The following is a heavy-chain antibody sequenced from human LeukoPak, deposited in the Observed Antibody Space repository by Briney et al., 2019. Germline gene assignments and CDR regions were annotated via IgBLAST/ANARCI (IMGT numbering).Heavy chain of an antibody. V-gene: IGHV4-61*08. CDR1: GGSISSGGYY. J-gene: IGHJ4*02. Sequence: PSETLSLTCTVSGGSISSGGYYWSWIRQPPGKGLEWIGYIYHSGSTNYNPSLKSRVTMSVDTSKNQFSLKLSSVTAADTAVYYCARGFPDFDYWGQGTLVTVSS. CDR3: ARGFPDFDY. CDR2: IYHSGST.